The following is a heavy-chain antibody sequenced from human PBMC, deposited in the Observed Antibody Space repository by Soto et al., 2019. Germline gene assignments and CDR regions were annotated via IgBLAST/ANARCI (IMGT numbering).Heavy chain of an antibody. CDR2: IYHSGST. D-gene: IGHD4-17*01. CDR3: ATDGASGTVLHY. Sequence: SETLSLTCAVSGGSISSTNWWSWVRQPPGKGLEWIGEIYHSGSTNYNPSLKSRVTISVDKSKNQFSLQLSSVTAADTAVYYCATDGASGTVLHYWGQGTLVTVSS. V-gene: IGHV4-4*02. CDR1: GGSISSTNW. J-gene: IGHJ4*02.